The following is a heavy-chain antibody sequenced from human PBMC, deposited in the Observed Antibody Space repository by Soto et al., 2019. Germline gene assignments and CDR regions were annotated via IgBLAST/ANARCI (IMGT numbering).Heavy chain of an antibody. Sequence: PGGSLRLSCVASGFTFSSYAMSWVRQAPGKGLEWVSYISSSSSSIHNADFVKGRITISRDNAKNSLYLQMNSLRDEDTAVYYCARGLVYGMDVWGQGTTVTVSS. CDR2: ISSSSSSI. D-gene: IGHD2-8*02. V-gene: IGHV3-48*02. CDR1: GFTFSSYA. CDR3: ARGLVYGMDV. J-gene: IGHJ6*02.